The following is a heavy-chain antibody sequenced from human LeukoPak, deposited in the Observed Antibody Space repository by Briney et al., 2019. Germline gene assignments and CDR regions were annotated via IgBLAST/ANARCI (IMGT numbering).Heavy chain of an antibody. J-gene: IGHJ4*02. CDR3: TRELAGTTVED. D-gene: IGHD1-1*01. CDR1: GGSFSGYY. V-gene: IGHV4-34*01. CDR2: INHSGST. Sequence: SETLSLTCAVYGGSFSGYYWSWIRQPPGKGLEWIGEINHSGSTNYNPSLKSRVTISVDTSKNQFSLTLTSVTAADTALYYCTRELAGTTVEDWGQGTLVTASS.